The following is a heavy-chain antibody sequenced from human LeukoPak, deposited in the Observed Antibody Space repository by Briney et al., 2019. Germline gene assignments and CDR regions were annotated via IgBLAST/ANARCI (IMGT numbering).Heavy chain of an antibody. CDR3: AKLPGIAVAGTIYFDY. CDR2: ISGSGGST. Sequence: GGSLRLSCAASGFTFSSYAMSWVRQAPGKGLEWVSAISGSGGSTYYADSVKGRFTISRDHSKNTLYLQMNSLRAEDTAVYYCAKLPGIAVAGTIYFDYWGQGTLVTLSS. J-gene: IGHJ4*02. CDR1: GFTFSSYA. V-gene: IGHV3-23*01. D-gene: IGHD6-19*01.